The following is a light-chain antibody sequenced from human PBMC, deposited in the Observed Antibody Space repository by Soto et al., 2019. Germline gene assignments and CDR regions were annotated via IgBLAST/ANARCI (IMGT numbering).Light chain of an antibody. CDR2: DVT. J-gene: IGLJ1*01. V-gene: IGLV2-14*01. CDR1: RSDVGGYNY. Sequence: QSVLTQPASVSGSPGQSITISCTGTRSDVGGYNYVYWHQQHPCKAPKLMIYDVTNRPSGVSDRFSGSESGNTASLTISGLQAEDEADYYCSSYTSSSTYVFGAGTKLTVL. CDR3: SSYTSSSTYV.